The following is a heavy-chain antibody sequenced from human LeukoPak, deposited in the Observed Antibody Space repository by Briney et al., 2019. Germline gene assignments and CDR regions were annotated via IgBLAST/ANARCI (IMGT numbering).Heavy chain of an antibody. Sequence: GGSLRLSCAASGFTFSSYGMHWVRQAPGKGLEWVAFIRYDGSNKYYADSVKGRSTISRDNSKNTLYLQMNSLRAEDTAVYYCAKGIEGLQLNLDYWGQGTLVTVSS. CDR2: IRYDGSNK. J-gene: IGHJ4*02. V-gene: IGHV3-30*02. D-gene: IGHD5-18*01. CDR3: AKGIEGLQLNLDY. CDR1: GFTFSSYG.